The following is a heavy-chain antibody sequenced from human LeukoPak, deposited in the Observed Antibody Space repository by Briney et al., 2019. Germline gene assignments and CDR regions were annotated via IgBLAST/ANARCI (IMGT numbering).Heavy chain of an antibody. CDR1: GDNLSNYL. CDR3: ARDSGGAFDI. J-gene: IGHJ3*02. D-gene: IGHD3-10*01. Sequence: ASLKVSCKTSGDNLSNYLITWVRQAPGQGLEWMGGVIPVLEKSNYAQKFQGRVTITADESTSTAYMELSSLRSEDTAVYYCARDSGGAFDIWGQGTMVTVSS. V-gene: IGHV1-69*10. CDR2: VIPVLEKS.